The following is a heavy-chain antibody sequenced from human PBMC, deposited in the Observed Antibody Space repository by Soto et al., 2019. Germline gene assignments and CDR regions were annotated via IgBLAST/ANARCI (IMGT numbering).Heavy chain of an antibody. CDR3: ARGRASGSYYLLDY. D-gene: IGHD3-10*01. CDR1: GDTFTTYD. CDR2: INPNSGNI. V-gene: IGHV1-8*01. Sequence: ASVKVSCKASGDTFTTYDINWVRQATGHGLEWMGWINPNSGNIGYAQRFQGRVTMTRDTAIRTAYMEVGSLRSDDTAVYYCARGRASGSYYLLDYWGQGTLVTVSS. J-gene: IGHJ4*02.